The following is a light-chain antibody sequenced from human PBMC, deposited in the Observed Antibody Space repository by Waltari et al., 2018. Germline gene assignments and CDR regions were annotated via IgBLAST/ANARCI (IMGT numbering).Light chain of an antibody. CDR1: SSDVGSYNL. CDR3: CSYAGSSTQV. V-gene: IGLV2-23*01. J-gene: IGLJ1*01. CDR2: EGS. Sequence: QSALTQPASVSGSPGQSITISCTGTSSDVGSYNLVSWYQQHPGKAPKLMIYEGSKRPSGVSNRFSGSKSGNTASLTISGLQAEDEADYYCCSYAGSSTQVFGTGTKVTVL.